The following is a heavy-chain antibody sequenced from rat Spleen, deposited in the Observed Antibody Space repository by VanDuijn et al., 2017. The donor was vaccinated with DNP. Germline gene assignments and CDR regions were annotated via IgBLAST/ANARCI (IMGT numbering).Heavy chain of an antibody. CDR3: ARQMDTGPYYAMDA. D-gene: IGHD4-1*01. Sequence: EVHLVESGGGLEQPGRSMKLSCAASGFIFSNYYMAWVRQAPAKGLEWVASISTGIGRTYYRDSVKGRFTISRDNAKSILYLQMDSLRSEETATYYCARQMDTGPYYAMDAWGQGTSVTVSS. CDR1: GFIFSNYY. V-gene: IGHV5S11*01. J-gene: IGHJ4*01. CDR2: ISTGIGRT.